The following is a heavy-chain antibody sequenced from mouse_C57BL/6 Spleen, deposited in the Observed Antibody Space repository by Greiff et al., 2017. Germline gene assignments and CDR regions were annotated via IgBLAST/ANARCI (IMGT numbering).Heavy chain of an antibody. CDR2: IDPRSGNT. D-gene: IGHD2-4*01. J-gene: IGHJ3*01. V-gene: IGHV1-81*01. CDR1: GYTFTSYG. CDR3: AREKHYDYDAGFAY. Sequence: VHLVESGAELARPGASVKLSCKASGYTFTSYGISWVKQRPGQGLEWIGEIDPRSGNTYYNEKFKGKATLTADKSSSTAYMELRSLTSEDSAVYFCAREKHYDYDAGFAYWGQGTLVTVSA.